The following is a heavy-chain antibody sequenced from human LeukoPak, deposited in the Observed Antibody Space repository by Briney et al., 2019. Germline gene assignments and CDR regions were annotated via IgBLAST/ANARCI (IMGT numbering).Heavy chain of an antibody. V-gene: IGHV4-39*01. Sequence: SETPSLTCTVSGGSITSNSYYWGWIRRPPGKGLEWIGSLYYTGSTYYNPSLKSRVTISVDTSKNQFSLKLNFVTAADTAVYYCARQSPIDDFWSGYSSGSDYWGQGTLVTVSS. D-gene: IGHD3-3*01. CDR1: GGSITSNSYY. CDR2: LYYTGST. J-gene: IGHJ4*02. CDR3: ARQSPIDDFWSGYSSGSDY.